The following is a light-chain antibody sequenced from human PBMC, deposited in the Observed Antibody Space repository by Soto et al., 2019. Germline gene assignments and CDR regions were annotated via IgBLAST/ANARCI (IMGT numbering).Light chain of an antibody. Sequence: EIVMTQSPSTLSLSPWERATLSCRASQSVSSNLAWYQQKPGQAPRLLIYGASTRATGIPARFSGSGSGTEFTLTISSLQSEDFAVYYCQQYNNWWTFGQGTKVDIK. J-gene: IGKJ1*01. V-gene: IGKV3-15*01. CDR3: QQYNNWWT. CDR1: QSVSSN. CDR2: GAS.